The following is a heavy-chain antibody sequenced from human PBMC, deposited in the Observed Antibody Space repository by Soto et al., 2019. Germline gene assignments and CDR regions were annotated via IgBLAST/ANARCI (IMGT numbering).Heavy chain of an antibody. CDR2: IDPSDSYT. V-gene: IGHV5-10-1*01. CDR3: ARGQMATIHAIFDY. CDR1: GYSSTSYW. Sequence: GESLKISCKGSGYSSTSYWISWVRQMPGKGLEWMGRIDPSDSYTNYSPSFQGHVTISADKSISTAYLQWSSLKASDTAMYYCARGQMATIHAIFDYWGQGTLVTVSS. J-gene: IGHJ4*02. D-gene: IGHD5-12*01.